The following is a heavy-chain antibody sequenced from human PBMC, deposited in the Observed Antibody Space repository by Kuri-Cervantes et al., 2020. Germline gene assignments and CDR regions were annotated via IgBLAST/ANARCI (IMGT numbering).Heavy chain of an antibody. CDR3: AKDMTLTGYLLFDY. D-gene: IGHD3-9*01. V-gene: IGHV3-11*01. CDR1: GFTFSDYY. J-gene: IGHJ4*02. CDR2: ISSSGSTI. Sequence: GESLKISCAASGFTFSDYYMSWIRQAPGKGLEWVSYISSSGSTIYYADSVKGRFTISRDNAKNSLYLQMNSLRVEDTALYYCAKDMTLTGYLLFDYWGQGTLVTVSS.